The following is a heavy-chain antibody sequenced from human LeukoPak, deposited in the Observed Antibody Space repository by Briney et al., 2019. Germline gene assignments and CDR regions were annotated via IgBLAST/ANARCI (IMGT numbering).Heavy chain of an antibody. Sequence: ASVKVSCKASGYTFTGYYMHWVRQAPGQGLEWMGWINPNSGGTNYAQKLQGRVTMTTDTSTSTAYMELRSLRSDDTAVYYCATFAVAGTYFDYWGQGTLVTVTS. D-gene: IGHD6-19*01. V-gene: IGHV1-2*02. CDR3: ATFAVAGTYFDY. CDR1: GYTFTGYY. CDR2: INPNSGGT. J-gene: IGHJ4*02.